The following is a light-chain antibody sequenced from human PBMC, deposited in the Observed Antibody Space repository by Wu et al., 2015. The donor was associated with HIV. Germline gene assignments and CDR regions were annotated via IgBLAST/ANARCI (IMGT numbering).Light chain of an antibody. Sequence: EIVLTQSPGTLSLSPGERATLSCRASQSVSSSYLAWYQQKSGQAPRLLIYGASTRATGIPARFTGSGSGTEFTLTISSLQSEDFAVYYCKQYNYWPTFGGGTKVEIK. CDR1: QSVSSSY. CDR2: GAS. J-gene: IGKJ4*01. CDR3: KQYNYWPT. V-gene: IGKV3-15*01.